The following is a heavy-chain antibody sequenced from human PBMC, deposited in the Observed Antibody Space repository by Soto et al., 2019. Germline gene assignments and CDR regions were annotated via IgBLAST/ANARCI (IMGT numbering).Heavy chain of an antibody. CDR3: ARDYQAITVTTSSWFDP. D-gene: IGHD4-17*01. CDR1: GFTFSSYS. Sequence: SLRLSCAASGFTFSSYSMNWVRQAPGKGLEWVSSISSSSSYIYYADSVKGRFTISRDNAKNSLYLQMNSLRAEDTAVYYCARDYQAITVTTSSWFDPWGQGTLVTVSS. J-gene: IGHJ5*02. V-gene: IGHV3-21*01. CDR2: ISSSSSYI.